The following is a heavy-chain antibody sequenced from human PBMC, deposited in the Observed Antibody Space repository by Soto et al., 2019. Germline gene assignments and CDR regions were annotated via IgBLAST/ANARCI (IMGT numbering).Heavy chain of an antibody. CDR2: IYPGDSDT. CDR1: GYSFTSYW. D-gene: IGHD3-22*01. CDR3: AVLTNYDSSGSDDAFDI. V-gene: IGHV5-51*01. J-gene: IGHJ3*02. Sequence: PGESLKISCKGSGYSFTSYWIGWVRQIPWKGLEWVGIIYPGDSDTRYSPSFQGQVTISADKSISTAYLQWSSLKASDTAMYYCAVLTNYDSSGSDDAFDIWGQGTMVTVSS.